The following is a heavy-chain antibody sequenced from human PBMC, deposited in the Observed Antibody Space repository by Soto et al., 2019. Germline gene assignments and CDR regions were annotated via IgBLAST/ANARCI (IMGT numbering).Heavy chain of an antibody. V-gene: IGHV3-33*01. Sequence: SLRLSCAASGFTFSSYGMHWVRQAPGKGLEWVAVIWYDGSNKYYADSVKGRFTISRDNSKNTLYLQMNSLRAEDTAVYYCAREPYCSSTSCYGYFEYWGQGPQV. D-gene: IGHD2-2*01. CDR1: GFTFSSYG. J-gene: IGHJ4*02. CDR2: IWYDGSNK. CDR3: AREPYCSSTSCYGYFEY.